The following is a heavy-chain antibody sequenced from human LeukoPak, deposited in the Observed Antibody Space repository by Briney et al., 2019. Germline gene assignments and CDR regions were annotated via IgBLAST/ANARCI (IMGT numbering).Heavy chain of an antibody. CDR2: IYYSGST. Sequence: PSETLSLTCTVSGGSISSSSYYWGWIRQPPGKGLEWIGSIYYSGSTYYNPSLKSRVTISVDTSKNQFSLKLSSVTAADTAVYYCASPCGGDCYSPIGNAFDIWGQGTMVTVSS. CDR3: ASPCGGDCYSPIGNAFDI. D-gene: IGHD2-21*02. J-gene: IGHJ3*02. CDR1: GGSISSSSYY. V-gene: IGHV4-39*07.